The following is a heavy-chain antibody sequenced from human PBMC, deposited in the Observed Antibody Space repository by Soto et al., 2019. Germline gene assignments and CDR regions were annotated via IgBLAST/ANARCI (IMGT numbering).Heavy chain of an antibody. CDR3: ARDDEGGSYCDLGY. V-gene: IGHV3-30-3*01. Sequence: QVQLVESGGGVVKPGRSLRLYCAASGFTFSNYIMHWVRQAQGKGLEWVAIILHDGNNKYYADSVKGRFTISRDNSKNTLYLQMNSLRTEDTAIYYCARDDEGGSYCDLGYWGQGTLVTVSS. J-gene: IGHJ4*02. CDR1: GFTFSNYI. CDR2: ILHDGNNK. D-gene: IGHD3-10*01.